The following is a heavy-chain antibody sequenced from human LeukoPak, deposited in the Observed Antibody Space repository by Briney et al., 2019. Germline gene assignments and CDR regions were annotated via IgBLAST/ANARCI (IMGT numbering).Heavy chain of an antibody. CDR2: ISGSGGST. D-gene: IGHD3-9*01. J-gene: IGHJ6*03. CDR1: GFTFSSYA. CDR3: AKDGGEYYDILTGYYPRLYYMDV. Sequence: GGSPRLSCAASGFTFSSYAMSWVRQTPVKGLEWVSVISGSGGSTYYADSVKGRFTISRVNSKNTLYLQMNSLRAEDTAVYYCAKDGGEYYDILTGYYPRLYYMDVWGKGTTVTISS. V-gene: IGHV3-23*01.